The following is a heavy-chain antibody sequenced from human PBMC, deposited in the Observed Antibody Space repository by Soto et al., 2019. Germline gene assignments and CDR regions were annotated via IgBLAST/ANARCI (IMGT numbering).Heavy chain of an antibody. J-gene: IGHJ4*02. V-gene: IGHV4-31*03. CDR2: IYHSGTT. CDR1: GGSISTDGYY. D-gene: IGHD6-13*01. Sequence: QVQLRESGPGLVKPSQTLSLTCTVSGGSISTDGYYWSWIRQHPGKGLEWIGYIYHSGTTYYSPSLKSRVTISVDPSKNQFSLRLTSVTAADTAVYYCARASRSAGTDYWGQGTLVTVSS. CDR3: ARASRSAGTDY.